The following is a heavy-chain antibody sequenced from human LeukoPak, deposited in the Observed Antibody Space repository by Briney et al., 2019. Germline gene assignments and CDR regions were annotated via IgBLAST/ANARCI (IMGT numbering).Heavy chain of an antibody. Sequence: PSETLSLTCAVSGGSISSGGYSWSWIRQPPGKGLEWIGYIYHSGSTYYNPSLKSRVTISVDTSKNQFSLKLSSVTAADTAVYYCARVPGFLREHLLRFDPWGQGTLVTVSS. CDR2: IYHSGST. CDR3: ARVPGFLREHLLRFDP. V-gene: IGHV4-30-2*01. D-gene: IGHD1/OR15-1a*01. J-gene: IGHJ5*02. CDR1: GGSISSGGYS.